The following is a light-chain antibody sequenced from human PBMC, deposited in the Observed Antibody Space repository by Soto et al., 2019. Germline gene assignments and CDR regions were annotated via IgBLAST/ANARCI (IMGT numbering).Light chain of an antibody. CDR3: AAWDDSLSGRVV. CDR1: SSNIGSNY. Sequence: QSVLTQPPSASGTPGQRVTISCSGSSSNIGSNYVYWYQQFPGTAPKLLIYRINQRPSGVPDRFSASKSGTSASLAISGLRSEDEADYYCAAWDDSLSGRVVFGGGTKLNVL. J-gene: IGLJ2*01. V-gene: IGLV1-47*01. CDR2: RIN.